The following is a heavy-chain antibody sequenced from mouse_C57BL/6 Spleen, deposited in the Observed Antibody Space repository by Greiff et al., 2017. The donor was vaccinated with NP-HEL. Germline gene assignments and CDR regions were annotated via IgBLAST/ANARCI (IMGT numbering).Heavy chain of an antibody. CDR1: GYTFTSYW. D-gene: IGHD2-4*01. CDR2: IDPNSGGT. J-gene: IGHJ4*01. CDR3: ARSGDYGPYAMDY. V-gene: IGHV1-72*01. Sequence: QSCKASGYTFTSYWMHWVKQRPGRGLEWIGRIDPNSGGTKYNEKFKSKATLTVDKPSSTAYMQLSSLTSEDSAVYYCARSGDYGPYAMDYWGQGTSVTVSS.